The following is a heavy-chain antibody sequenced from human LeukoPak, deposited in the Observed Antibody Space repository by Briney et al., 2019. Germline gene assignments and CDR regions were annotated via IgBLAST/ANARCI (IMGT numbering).Heavy chain of an antibody. D-gene: IGHD4-23*01. Sequence: SETLSLTCAVYGGSFSGYYWSWIRQPPGKGLEWIGEINHSGNTNSNPSLKSRVTMSVDTSKNQFSLKLSSRTAADTAMYYCARREPHGDYGGKIRYYYYMDVWGKGTTITISS. J-gene: IGHJ6*03. CDR2: INHSGNT. CDR3: ARREPHGDYGGKIRYYYYMDV. CDR1: GGSFSGYY. V-gene: IGHV4-34*01.